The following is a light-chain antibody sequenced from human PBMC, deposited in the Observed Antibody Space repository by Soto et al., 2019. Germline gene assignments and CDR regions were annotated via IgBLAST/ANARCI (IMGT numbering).Light chain of an antibody. CDR3: QQSNSYPVA. CDR1: QSISSW. V-gene: IGKV1-5*01. J-gene: IGKJ2*01. Sequence: DIQMTQSPSTLSASVGDRVTITCRASQSISSWLAWYQQKPGKAPKLLIYDASSLESGVPSRFSGSGSGTEFTLTISRLQPDDFATYYCQQSNSYPVAFGQGTKLEIK. CDR2: DAS.